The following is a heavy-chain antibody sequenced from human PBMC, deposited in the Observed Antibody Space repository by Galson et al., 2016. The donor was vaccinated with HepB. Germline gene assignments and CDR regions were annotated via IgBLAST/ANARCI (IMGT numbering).Heavy chain of an antibody. CDR3: ARYRGPSRYFDL. D-gene: IGHD1-1*01. V-gene: IGHV3-48*02. CDR2: ISSGSSPI. J-gene: IGHJ2*01. Sequence: LEWVSYISSGSSPIHYADSVRGRFTISRDNAKNSLYLQMNSLRDDDTAVYYCARYRGPSRYFDLWGRGTLVTVSS.